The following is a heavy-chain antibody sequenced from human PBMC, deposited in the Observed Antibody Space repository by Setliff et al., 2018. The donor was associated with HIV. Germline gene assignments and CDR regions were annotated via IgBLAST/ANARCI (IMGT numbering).Heavy chain of an antibody. J-gene: IGHJ4*02. V-gene: IGHV3-30*04. CDR2: ISYDGSKK. Sequence: EGSLRLSCAASGFTFSRYGMHWVRQAPGKGLEWVAFISYDGSKKYDADFVKGRFTISRDNAKNSLFLQMNSLRAEDTAIYYCARLLRGGGDYFDYWGQGTLVTVSS. CDR3: ARLLRGGGDYFDY. CDR1: GFTFSRYG. D-gene: IGHD3-10*01.